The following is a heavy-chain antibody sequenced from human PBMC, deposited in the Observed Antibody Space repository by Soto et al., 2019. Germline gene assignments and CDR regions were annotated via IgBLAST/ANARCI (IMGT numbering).Heavy chain of an antibody. V-gene: IGHV4-4*02. D-gene: IGHD1-26*01. Sequence: QVQLQESGPGLVKPSGTLSLTCAVSGGSISSSNWWSWVRQPPGKGLEWIGEIYHSGSTNYNPSLKSRVTIAVDTSKHQFSLKLSSVTAADTAVYYCARVSGSYYYGMDVWGQGTTVTVSS. CDR2: IYHSGST. CDR3: ARVSGSYYYGMDV. CDR1: GGSISSSNW. J-gene: IGHJ6*02.